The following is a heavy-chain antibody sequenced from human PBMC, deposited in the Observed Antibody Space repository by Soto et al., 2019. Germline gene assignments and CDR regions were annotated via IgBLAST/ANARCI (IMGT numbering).Heavy chain of an antibody. CDR2: MNPNSGNA. CDR3: ARGGITGTTVRYYYYGMDV. CDR1: GYTFTTSD. Sequence: QVQLVQSGAEVKKPGASVKVSCKASGYTFTTSDINWVRQATGQGLEWLGRMNPNSGNAGYAQKFQGRVTMTRATSISTAYMELSSLRSEDTAVYYCARGGITGTTVRYYYYGMDVWGQGTTVTVSS. D-gene: IGHD1-7*01. V-gene: IGHV1-8*01. J-gene: IGHJ6*02.